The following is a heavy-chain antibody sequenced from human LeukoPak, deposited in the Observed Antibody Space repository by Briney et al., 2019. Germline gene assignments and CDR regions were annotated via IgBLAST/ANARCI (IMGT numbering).Heavy chain of an antibody. Sequence: GGALRLSCEASGFTFSDYYMSWIRQAPGKGLEWVSYISSSSSYTNYADSVKGRFTITRDNPKNSLYLQMHSLRAEDTAVYYCARGDYCSGGSCYSGVYYYYYGMDVWGQGTTVTVSS. CDR1: GFTFSDYY. CDR2: ISSSSSYT. V-gene: IGHV3-11*06. D-gene: IGHD2-15*01. CDR3: ARGDYCSGGSCYSGVYYYYYGMDV. J-gene: IGHJ6*02.